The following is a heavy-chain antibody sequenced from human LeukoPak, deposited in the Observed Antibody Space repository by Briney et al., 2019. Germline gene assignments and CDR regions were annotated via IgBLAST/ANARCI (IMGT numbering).Heavy chain of an antibody. CDR3: ARQKKIVLVAYAIGYYFDY. Sequence: PSETLSLTRAVYGGSFSGYYWSWIRQPPGKGLEWIGEINHSGSTNYNPSLKSRVTISVDTSKNQFSLKLSSVTAADTAVYYCARQKKIVLVAYAIGYYFDYWGQGTLVTVSS. J-gene: IGHJ4*02. CDR2: INHSGST. V-gene: IGHV4-34*01. D-gene: IGHD2-8*02. CDR1: GGSFSGYY.